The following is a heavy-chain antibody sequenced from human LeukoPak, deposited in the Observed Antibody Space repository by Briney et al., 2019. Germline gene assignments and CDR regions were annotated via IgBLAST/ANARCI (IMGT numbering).Heavy chain of an antibody. CDR3: ARIYGSHFDY. CDR1: GFTVGSNY. CDR2: IYSGGST. D-gene: IGHD4-17*01. Sequence: GGSLRLPCAASGFTVGSNYMSWVRQAPGKGLKWVSVIYSGGSTYYADSVKGRFTISRDNSKNTLYLQMNSLRSDDTAVYYCARIYGSHFDYWGQGTLVTVSS. V-gene: IGHV3-53*05. J-gene: IGHJ4*02.